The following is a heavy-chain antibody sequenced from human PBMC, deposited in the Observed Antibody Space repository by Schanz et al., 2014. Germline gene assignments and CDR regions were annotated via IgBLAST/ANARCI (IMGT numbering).Heavy chain of an antibody. D-gene: IGHD6-19*01. CDR3: VRDERISSGVWFDP. J-gene: IGHJ5*02. CDR2: IDGEGGDT. Sequence: EVHLVESGGGLAQPGGSLRLSCAASGFTFRNNWMHWFRQGPGKGLSWVSRIDGEGGDTRYADSVKGRFTVFRDNARNMVFLQMNSLRVDDTGVYYCVRDERISSGVWFDPWGQGTLVTVSS. V-gene: IGHV3-74*01. CDR1: GFTFRNNW.